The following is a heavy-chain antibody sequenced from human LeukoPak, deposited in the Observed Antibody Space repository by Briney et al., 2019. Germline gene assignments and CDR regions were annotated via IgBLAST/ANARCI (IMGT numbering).Heavy chain of an antibody. D-gene: IGHD6-13*01. Sequence: SVKVSCKASGGTFSSYAISWVRQAPGQGLEWMGGIIPIFGTANYAQRFQGRVTITADESTSTAYMELSSLRSEDTAVYYCARDRSLAAGNFDYWGQGTLVTVSS. J-gene: IGHJ4*02. CDR3: ARDRSLAAGNFDY. V-gene: IGHV1-69*13. CDR2: IIPIFGTA. CDR1: GGTFSSYA.